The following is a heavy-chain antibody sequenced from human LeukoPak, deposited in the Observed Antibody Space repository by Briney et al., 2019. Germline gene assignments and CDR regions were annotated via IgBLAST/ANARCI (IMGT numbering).Heavy chain of an antibody. CDR3: AGSSHQRNWFDP. D-gene: IGHD1-26*01. Sequence: ASVKVSCKASGYTFTSDYMNWVRQAPGQGLEWMGIVHSSGGVIRYAQEFQGRVTVTRDTSTSTVYMELSSLRSEDTAVYYCAGSSHQRNWFDPWGQGTPVIVSS. J-gene: IGHJ5*02. CDR1: GYTFTSDY. V-gene: IGHV1-46*01. CDR2: VHSSGGVI.